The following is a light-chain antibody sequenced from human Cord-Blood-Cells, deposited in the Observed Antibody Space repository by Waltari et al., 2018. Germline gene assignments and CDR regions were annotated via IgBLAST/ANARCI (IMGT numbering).Light chain of an antibody. CDR2: KDS. CDR1: SLPTQS. CDR3: QSADSSGTYVV. V-gene: IGLV3-25*03. J-gene: IGLJ2*01. Sequence: SYELTQPPSVSVSPGQTARITFSGTSLPTQSAYWYQQKPGQAPVLVIYKDSERPSGIPERFSGSSSGTTVTLTISGVQAEDEADYYCQSADSSGTYVVFGGGNKLTVL.